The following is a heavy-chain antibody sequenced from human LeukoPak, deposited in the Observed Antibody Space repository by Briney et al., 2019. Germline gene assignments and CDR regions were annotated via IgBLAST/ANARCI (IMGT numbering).Heavy chain of an antibody. CDR3: AREDSSSSRWFDP. CDR2: IYHSGST. J-gene: IGHJ5*02. Sequence: PSETLSLTCTVSGGSISSGGYYWSWIRQPPGKGLEWIGYIYHSGSTYYNPSLKSRVTISVDRSKNQFSLKLSSVTAADTAVYYCAREDSSSSRWFDPWGQGTLVTVSS. CDR1: GGSISSGGYY. V-gene: IGHV4-30-2*01. D-gene: IGHD6-6*01.